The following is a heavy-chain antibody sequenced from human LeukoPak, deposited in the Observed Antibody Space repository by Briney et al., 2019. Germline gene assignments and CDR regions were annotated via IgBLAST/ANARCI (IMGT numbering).Heavy chain of an antibody. J-gene: IGHJ6*02. V-gene: IGHV3-33*01. CDR2: IWYDGSIK. CDR3: ARSLLLWFGDPTEVDYYYYYGMDV. D-gene: IGHD3-10*01. Sequence: GGSLRLSCAASGFTFSSYGMHWVRQAPGKGLEWVAVIWYDGSIKYYADSVKGRFTISRDNSKNTLYLQMNSLRAEDTAVYYCARSLLLWFGDPTEVDYYYYYGMDVWGQGTTVTVSS. CDR1: GFTFSSYG.